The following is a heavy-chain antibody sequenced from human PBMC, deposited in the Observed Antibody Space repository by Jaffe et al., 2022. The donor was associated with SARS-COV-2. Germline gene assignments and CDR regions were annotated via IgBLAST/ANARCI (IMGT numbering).Heavy chain of an antibody. V-gene: IGHV3-9*01. D-gene: IGHD6-19*01. CDR1: GFTFDDYA. CDR2: ISWNSGSI. J-gene: IGHJ6*02. Sequence: EVQLVESGGGLVQPGRSLRLSCAASGFTFDDYAMHWVRQAPGKGLEWVSGISWNSGSIGYADSVKGRFTISRDNAKNSLYLQMNSLRAEDTALYYCAKDSVVAVAGTYYGMDVWGQGTTVTVSS. CDR3: AKDSVVAVAGTYYGMDV.